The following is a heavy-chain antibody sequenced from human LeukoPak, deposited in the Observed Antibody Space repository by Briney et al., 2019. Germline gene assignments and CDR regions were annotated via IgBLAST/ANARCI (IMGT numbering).Heavy chain of an antibody. CDR3: ARHIIDYDIPRFCDY. CDR2: ISYSGST. V-gene: IGHV4-39*01. CDR1: GGSISSRSYY. D-gene: IGHD4-17*01. J-gene: IGHJ4*02. Sequence: PSETLSLTCNVSGGSISSRSYYWGWLRQPPGKGLQWIGSISYSGSTYSNPSLKSRLTISVDTSKNQFSLKVRSVTAADTAVYYCARHIIDYDIPRFCDYWGQGTWSPSPQ.